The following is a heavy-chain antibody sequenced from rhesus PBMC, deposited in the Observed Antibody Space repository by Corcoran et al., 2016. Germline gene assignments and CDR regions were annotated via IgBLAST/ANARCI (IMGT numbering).Heavy chain of an antibody. CDR3: AREVGDIVGTAYFDY. D-gene: IGHD5-42*01. CDR1: GGSISDSYY. Sequence: QVQLHESGPGLVKPSETLSLTCAVSGGSISDSYYWSWFRQPPGKGLEWIGYIYGRWGSTSYHPSLKSRVTVSTDTSKNQFSLKLSSVTAADTAVYYCAREVGDIVGTAYFDYWGQGVLVTVSS. CDR2: IYGRWGST. J-gene: IGHJ4*01. V-gene: IGHV4S7*01.